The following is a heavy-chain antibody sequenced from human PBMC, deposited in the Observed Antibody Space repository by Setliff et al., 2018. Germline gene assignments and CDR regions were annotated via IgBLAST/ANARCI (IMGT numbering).Heavy chain of an antibody. CDR3: AKDARRSWYFFDY. Sequence: GGSLRLSCAASGFAFNNYPMGWVRQAPGKGLEWVSVITSSGRDTYYTDSVKGRFTISRDNSKNTLYLQMNSLRAEDTAVYYCAKDARRSWYFFDYWGQGALVTVSS. CDR2: ITSSGRDT. D-gene: IGHD6-13*01. V-gene: IGHV3-23*01. CDR1: GFAFNNYP. J-gene: IGHJ4*02.